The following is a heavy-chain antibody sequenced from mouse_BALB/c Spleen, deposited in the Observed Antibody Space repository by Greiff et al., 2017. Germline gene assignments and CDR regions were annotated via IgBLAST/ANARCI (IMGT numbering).Heavy chain of an antibody. CDR1: GFSLTSYG. V-gene: IGHV2-9*02. J-gene: IGHJ4*01. D-gene: IGHD2-1*01. CDR2: IWAGGST. Sequence: VMLVESGPGLVAPSQSLSITCTVSGFSLTSYGVHWVRQPPGKGLEWLGVIWAGGSTNYNSALMSRLSISKDNSKSQVFLKMNSLQTDDTAMYYCASYYGNYDYAMDYWGQGTSVTVSS. CDR3: ASYYGNYDYAMDY.